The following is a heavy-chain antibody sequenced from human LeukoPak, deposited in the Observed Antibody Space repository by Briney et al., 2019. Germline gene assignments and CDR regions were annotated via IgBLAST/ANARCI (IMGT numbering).Heavy chain of an antibody. J-gene: IGHJ4*02. Sequence: GGSLRLSCAASGFTVSTNYMSWVRQAPGKGLEWVSVIYSGGTTNYADSAKGRFTISRDNSKNTVYLQMNSLRAEDMAVYYCAKEGLWSSNGLPFDYWGQGTLVTVSS. CDR1: GFTVSTNY. V-gene: IGHV3-53*01. CDR3: AKEGLWSSNGLPFDY. CDR2: IYSGGTT. D-gene: IGHD6-19*01.